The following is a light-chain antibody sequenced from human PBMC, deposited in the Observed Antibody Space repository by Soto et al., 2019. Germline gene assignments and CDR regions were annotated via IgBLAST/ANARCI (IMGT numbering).Light chain of an antibody. CDR2: DSS. CDR1: YDISSS. Sequence: DIQLTQSPSFLSASVEDRVTISCRASYDISSSLAWYQQEPGKPPKLLIYDSSTLQPGFPSRFTGSGSGRKFTLTISGLQFGDFATYFCQQVSHYPYTFGQGTKLEV. CDR3: QQVSHYPYT. V-gene: IGKV1-9*01. J-gene: IGKJ2*01.